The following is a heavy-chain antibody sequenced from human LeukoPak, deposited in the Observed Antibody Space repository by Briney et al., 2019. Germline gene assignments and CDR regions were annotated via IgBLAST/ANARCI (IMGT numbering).Heavy chain of an antibody. CDR3: ARGRDYGGNREAFDV. V-gene: IGHV1-46*01. Sequence: GASVKVSCKASGYTFTNYYLHWVRQAPGQGLEWMGVINPSGGSTSYAQKFQGRVTMTRDTSTSTVYMELSSLRSEDTAVYSCARGRDYGGNREAFDVWGQGTMVTVSS. CDR1: GYTFTNYY. D-gene: IGHD4-23*01. CDR2: INPSGGST. J-gene: IGHJ3*01.